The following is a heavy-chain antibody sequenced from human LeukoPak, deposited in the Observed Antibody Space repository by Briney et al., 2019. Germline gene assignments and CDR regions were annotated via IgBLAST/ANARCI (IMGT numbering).Heavy chain of an antibody. CDR1: GFTSSIYT. J-gene: IGHJ4*02. Sequence: PGGSLRLSCAASGFTSSIYTMNWVRQAPGKGLEWVSIINYNGDTKYYADSVQGRFTISRDNSKNTAYLQMNSLRAEDTAIYYCAKDGHCPALCTTQIAVAGYNDNWGQGTLVTVSS. CDR2: INYNGDTK. V-gene: IGHV3-23*01. D-gene: IGHD6-19*01. CDR3: AKDGHCPALCTTQIAVAGYNDN.